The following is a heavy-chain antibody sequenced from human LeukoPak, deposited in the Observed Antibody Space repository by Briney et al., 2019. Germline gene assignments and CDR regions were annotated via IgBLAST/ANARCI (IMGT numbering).Heavy chain of an antibody. D-gene: IGHD2-2*01. CDR2: IDPYSGVT. V-gene: IGHV1-2*02. J-gene: IGHJ3*01. Sequence: PGASVKVSCKASGYIFTGYYLHSVRQAPGQGLEWVGCIDPYSGVTNSAQKYQGRVTMTRDTSTSTAYMEVTRLRSDDTALYYCAAPVDICSSNSCYMIDGFDLWSQGTMVTVSS. CDR1: GYIFTGYY. CDR3: AAPVDICSSNSCYMIDGFDL.